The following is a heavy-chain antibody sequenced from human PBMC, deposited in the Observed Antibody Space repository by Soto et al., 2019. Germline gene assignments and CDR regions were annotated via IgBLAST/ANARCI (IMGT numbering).Heavy chain of an antibody. CDR3: AKDRGPRRQWLIDPFEY. CDR2: ISYDGTKT. J-gene: IGHJ4*02. CDR1: GFTFSIYA. V-gene: IGHV3-30*18. Sequence: QVQLVESGGGVVQPGRSLRVSCAASGFTFSIYAMHWVRQAPGTGLEWVAVISYDGTKTYYAESVKGRFTISRDKSTNTGSLAMNRLRDDATDGYSCAKDRGPRRQWLIDPFEYWGQRTLVTVSP. D-gene: IGHD6-19*01.